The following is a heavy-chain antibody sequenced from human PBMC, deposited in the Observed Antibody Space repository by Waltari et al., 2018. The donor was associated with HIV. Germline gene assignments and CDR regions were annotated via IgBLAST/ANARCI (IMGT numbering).Heavy chain of an antibody. D-gene: IGHD2-15*01. CDR1: GYTFTGYY. Sequence: QVQLVQSGAEVKKPGASVKISCKASGYTFTGYYMHWVRQAPGQGLEWMGWINPENGGTKYAQKFRGRVTMTRDTSISTAYMELSRLRSDDTAVYYCARDICNGGSCYSYYFDYWGQGTLVTVSS. J-gene: IGHJ4*02. CDR3: ARDICNGGSCYSYYFDY. CDR2: INPENGGT. V-gene: IGHV1-2*02.